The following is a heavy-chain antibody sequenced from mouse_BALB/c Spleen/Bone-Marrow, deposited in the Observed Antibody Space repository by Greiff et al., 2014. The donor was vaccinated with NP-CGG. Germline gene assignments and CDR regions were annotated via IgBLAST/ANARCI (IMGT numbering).Heavy chain of an antibody. D-gene: IGHD4-1*01. CDR1: GFSFTSYG. CDR2: IWAGGST. CDR3: ARDLGRYFDV. Sequence: VMLVESGPGLVAPSQSLSITCTVSGFSFTSYGVHWVRQPPGKGLEWLGVIWAGGSTNYNSALMSRLSISKDNSKSQVFLKMNRLQTDDTAMYYCARDLGRYFDVWGAGTTVTVSS. J-gene: IGHJ1*01. V-gene: IGHV2-9*02.